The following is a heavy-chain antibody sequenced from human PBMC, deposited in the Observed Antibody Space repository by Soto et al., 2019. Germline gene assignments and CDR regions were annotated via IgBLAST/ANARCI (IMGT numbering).Heavy chain of an antibody. D-gene: IGHD2-8*01. J-gene: IGHJ5*02. CDR3: ARSLMVYVSWFDP. Sequence: SLRLSCAASGFTVSSNYMSWVRQAPGKGLEWVSVIYSGGSTYYADSVKGRFAISRDNSKNTLYLQMNSLRAEDTAVYYCARSLMVYVSWFDPWGQGTLVTVSS. CDR2: IYSGGST. CDR1: GFTVSSNY. V-gene: IGHV3-53*01.